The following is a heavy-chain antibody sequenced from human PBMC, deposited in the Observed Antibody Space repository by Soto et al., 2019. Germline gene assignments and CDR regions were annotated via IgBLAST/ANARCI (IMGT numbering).Heavy chain of an antibody. V-gene: IGHV4-31*03. CDR2: IYYSGST. Sequence: QVQLQESGPGLVKPSQTLSLTCTVSGGSISSGGYYWSWIRQHPGKGLEWIGYIYYSGSTYYNPSLKSRVTISVDTSKNQFSLKLSSVTAADTAVYYCARGDCISTSCYASTNWFDPWGQGTLVTVSS. D-gene: IGHD2-2*01. CDR3: ARGDCISTSCYASTNWFDP. J-gene: IGHJ5*02. CDR1: GGSISSGGYY.